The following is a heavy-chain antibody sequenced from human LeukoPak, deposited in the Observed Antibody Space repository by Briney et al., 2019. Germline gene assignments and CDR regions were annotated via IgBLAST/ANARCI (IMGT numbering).Heavy chain of an antibody. CDR1: GGSIISNDYY. V-gene: IGHV4-30-4*01. D-gene: IGHD5-12*01. J-gene: IGHJ4*02. CDR3: ARRVRYSGYLFDY. Sequence: SQTLSLTCTVSGGSIISNDYYWTWIRQPPGKGLEWIGYIYYSGSTNYNPSLKSRVTISVDTSKNQFSLKLSSVTAADTAVYYCARRVRYSGYLFDYWGQGTLVTVSS. CDR2: IYYSGST.